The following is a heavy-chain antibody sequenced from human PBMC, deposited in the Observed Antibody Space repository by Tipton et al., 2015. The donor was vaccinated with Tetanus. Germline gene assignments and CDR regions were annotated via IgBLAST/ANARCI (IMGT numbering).Heavy chain of an antibody. Sequence: TLSLTCTVSGGSVRSGSYYWNWIRQPPGKGLEWIGYISYSGSTNSNYSLKSRITISQDTSKNQFSLKLTSVTAADTAVYYCARANYDFPKKGPFDSWAREPWSSSPQ. CDR1: GGSVRSGSYY. D-gene: IGHD3-3*01. CDR2: ISYSGST. J-gene: IGHJ4*02. CDR3: ARANYDFPKKGPFDS. V-gene: IGHV4-61*01.